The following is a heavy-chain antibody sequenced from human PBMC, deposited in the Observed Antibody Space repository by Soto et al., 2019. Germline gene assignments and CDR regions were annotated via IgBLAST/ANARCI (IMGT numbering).Heavy chain of an antibody. V-gene: IGHV3-30*18. J-gene: IGHJ6*02. CDR1: EFTFSSYG. CDR2: ISYDGSNK. CDR3: AKDIVATIPYYYYGMDV. Sequence: PGGSLRLSCAASEFTFSSYGMHWVRQAPGKGLEWVAVISYDGSNKYYADSVKGRFTITRDNSKNTLYLQMNSLRAEDTAVYYCAKDIVATIPYYYYGMDVWGQGTTVTVSS. D-gene: IGHD5-12*01.